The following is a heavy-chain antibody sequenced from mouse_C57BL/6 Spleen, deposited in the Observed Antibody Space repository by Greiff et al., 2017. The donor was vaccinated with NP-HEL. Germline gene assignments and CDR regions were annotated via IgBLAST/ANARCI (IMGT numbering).Heavy chain of an antibody. CDR2: IYPGNSDT. J-gene: IGHJ2*01. V-gene: IGHV1-5*01. CDR3: TSRAVVANLDY. D-gene: IGHD1-1*01. CDR1: GYTFTSYW. Sequence: VQLQQSGTVLARPGASVKMSCKTSGYTFTSYWMHWVKQRPGQGLEWIGAIYPGNSDTSYNQKFKGKAKLTAVTSASTAYMELSSLTNEDSAVFYYTSRAVVANLDYGGKGTTLTVPS.